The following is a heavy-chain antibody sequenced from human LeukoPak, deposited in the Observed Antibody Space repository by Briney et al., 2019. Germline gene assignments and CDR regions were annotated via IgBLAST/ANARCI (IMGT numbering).Heavy chain of an antibody. CDR3: ARGSPSMDV. CDR1: GGSLSGYY. CDR2: INHSGST. J-gene: IGHJ6*03. Sequence: PSETLSLICAVYGGSLSGYYWSWIRQPPGKGLEWIGEINHSGSTNYNPSLKSRVTISVDTSKNQFSLKVSSVTAADTAVYYCARGSPSMDVWGKGATVTVSS. V-gene: IGHV4-34*01.